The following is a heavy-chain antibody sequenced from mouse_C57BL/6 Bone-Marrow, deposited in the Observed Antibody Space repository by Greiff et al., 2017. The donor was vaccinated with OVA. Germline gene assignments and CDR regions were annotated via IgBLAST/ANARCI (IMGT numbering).Heavy chain of an antibody. J-gene: IGHJ2*01. CDR2: IYPGSGST. CDR3: ARGHGYFYYFDY. CDR1: GYTFTSYW. D-gene: IGHD2-3*01. Sequence: QVQLQQPGAELVMPGASVKLSCKASGYTFTSYWMHWVKQRPGQGLEWIGDIYPGSGSTNYNEKFKSKATLTVDTSSSTAYMQLSSLTSEDSAVYYCARGHGYFYYFDYWGQGTTLTVSS. V-gene: IGHV1-55*01.